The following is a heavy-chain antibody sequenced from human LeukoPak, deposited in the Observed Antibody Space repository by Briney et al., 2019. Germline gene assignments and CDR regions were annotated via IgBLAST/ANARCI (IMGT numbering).Heavy chain of an antibody. V-gene: IGHV4-31*03. CDR3: ARTLAARPRSDY. Sequence: PSQTLSLTCTVSGGSISSGGYYWSWIRQHPGTGLEWIGYIYYSGSTYYNPSLKSRVTISVDTSKNQFSLKLSSVTAADTAVYYCARTLAARPRSDYWGQGTLVTVSS. J-gene: IGHJ4*02. CDR2: IYYSGST. CDR1: GGSISSGGYY. D-gene: IGHD6-6*01.